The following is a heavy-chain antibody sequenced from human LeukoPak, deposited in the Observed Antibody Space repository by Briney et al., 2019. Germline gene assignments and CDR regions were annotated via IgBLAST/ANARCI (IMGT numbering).Heavy chain of an antibody. CDR1: GFTFSSYS. CDR2: ISSSSSSYI. D-gene: IGHD3-16*01. J-gene: IGHJ4*02. CDR3: ARVSDYVWGSYGFKYYFDY. V-gene: IGHV3-21*01. Sequence: GGSLRLSCAASGFTFSSYSMNWVRQAPGKGLEWVSSISSSSSSYIYYADSVKGRFTISRDNAKNSLYLQMNSLRAEDTAVYYCARVSDYVWGSYGFKYYFDYWGQGTLVTVSS.